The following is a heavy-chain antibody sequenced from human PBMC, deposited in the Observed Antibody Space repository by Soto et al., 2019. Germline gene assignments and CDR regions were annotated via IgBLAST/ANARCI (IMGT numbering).Heavy chain of an antibody. Sequence: QVQLQESGPGLVKPSGTLSLTCAVSGGSISSSNWWSWVRQPPGKGLEWIGEIYHSGSTNYNPSLKSRVTISVDESKNQCSLKLSSVTAADTAVYYCARVSGSYYSGRDVWGQGTTVTVSS. CDR1: GGSISSSNW. CDR3: ARVSGSYYSGRDV. D-gene: IGHD1-26*01. J-gene: IGHJ6*02. CDR2: IYHSGST. V-gene: IGHV4-4*02.